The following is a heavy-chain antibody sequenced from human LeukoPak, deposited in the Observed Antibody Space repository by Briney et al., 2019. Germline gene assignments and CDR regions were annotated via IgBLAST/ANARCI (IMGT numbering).Heavy chain of an antibody. Sequence: SGTLSLTCAVYGGSFSVSYWSWIRQPPGKGLEWIGEINHSGSTNYNLSLKSRVTISVDTSKNQFSQKLRSVTAADKAVYYCASGQACRREMATIKGLRFDYWGQGTLVTVSS. J-gene: IGHJ4*02. D-gene: IGHD5-12*01. V-gene: IGHV4-34*01. CDR2: INHSGST. CDR1: GGSFSVSY. CDR3: ASGQACRREMATIKGLRFDY.